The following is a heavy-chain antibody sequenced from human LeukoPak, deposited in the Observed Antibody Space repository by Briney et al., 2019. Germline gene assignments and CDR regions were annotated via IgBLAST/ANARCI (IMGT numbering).Heavy chain of an antibody. CDR2: IYHSGST. CDR3: ARRVSSTSCYSCLWFDP. CDR1: GYSISSGYY. J-gene: IGHJ5*02. Sequence: SETLSLTCAVSGYSISSGYYWGWIRQPPGKGLEWIGSIYHSGSTYYNPSLKSRVTISVDTSKNQFSLKLSSVTDADTAVYYCARRVSSTSCYSCLWFDPWGEGTLVTDSS. V-gene: IGHV4-38-2*01. D-gene: IGHD2-2*02.